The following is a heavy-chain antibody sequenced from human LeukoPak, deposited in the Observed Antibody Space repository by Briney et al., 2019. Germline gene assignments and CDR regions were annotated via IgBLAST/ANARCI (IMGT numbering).Heavy chain of an antibody. D-gene: IGHD5-18*01. CDR1: GGSFSGYY. V-gene: IGHV4-34*01. Sequence: SETLSLTCAVYGGSFSGYYWSWIRQPPGKGLEWIGEINHSGSTNYNPSLKSRVTISVDTSKNQFSLKLSSVTAEDTAVYYCARVGASTNSYNTWGQGTLVTVSS. CDR3: ARVGASTNSYNT. CDR2: INHSGST. J-gene: IGHJ4*02.